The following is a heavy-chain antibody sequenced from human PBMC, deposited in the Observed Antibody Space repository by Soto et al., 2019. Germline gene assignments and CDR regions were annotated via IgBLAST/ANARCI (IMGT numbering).Heavy chain of an antibody. D-gene: IGHD6-19*01. CDR1: GFTFSGYG. CDR2: ISNDGSNK. V-gene: IGHV3-30*18. Sequence: QVQLVESGGGVVQPGRSLRLSCAASGFTFSGYGMHWVRQAPCKGLEWGAVISNDGSNKYYVDSVKGRFTISRDNSKNTLDLQMNSLRAEDTAVYYWAKDRVSEHSSGWPQGHWGQGTLVTVSS. J-gene: IGHJ4*02. CDR3: AKDRVSEHSSGWPQGH.